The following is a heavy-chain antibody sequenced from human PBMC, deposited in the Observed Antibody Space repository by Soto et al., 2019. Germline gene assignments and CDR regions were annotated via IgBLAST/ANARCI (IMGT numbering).Heavy chain of an antibody. D-gene: IGHD3-22*01. V-gene: IGHV4-31*03. CDR1: GGSISSGGYY. Sequence: LSLTCTVSGGSISSGGYYWSWIRQHPGKGLEWIGYIYYSGSTYYNPSLRSRVTISVDTSKNQFSLKLSSVTAADTAVYYCAREAGRPYDSSGYKAFDIWGQGTMVTVSS. J-gene: IGHJ3*02. CDR3: AREAGRPYDSSGYKAFDI. CDR2: IYYSGST.